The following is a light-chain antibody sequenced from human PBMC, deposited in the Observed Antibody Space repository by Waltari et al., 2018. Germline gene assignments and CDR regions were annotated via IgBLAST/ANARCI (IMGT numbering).Light chain of an antibody. CDR3: QKYVNLPAT. Sequence: SCRASQSVGKYLAWYQQKPGQAPRLLIYDASTRATGIPDRFSGSGSGTDFSLTISRLEPEDFAVYYCQKYVNLPATFGQGTKVEIK. CDR2: DAS. CDR1: QSVGKY. J-gene: IGKJ1*01. V-gene: IGKV3-20*01.